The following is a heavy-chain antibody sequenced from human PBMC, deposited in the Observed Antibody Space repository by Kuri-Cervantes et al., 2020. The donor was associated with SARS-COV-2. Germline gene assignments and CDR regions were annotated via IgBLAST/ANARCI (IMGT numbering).Heavy chain of an antibody. CDR2: ISSSSSYI. D-gene: IGHD5-24*01. CDR1: GFTVSSNY. J-gene: IGHJ3*02. V-gene: IGHV3-21*01. Sequence: GESLKISCAASGFTVSSNYMSWVRQAPGKGLEWVSSISSSSSYIYYADSVKGRFTISRDNAKNSLYLQMNSLRAEDTAVYYCARKMATSYDAFDIWGQGTMVTVSS. CDR3: ARKMATSYDAFDI.